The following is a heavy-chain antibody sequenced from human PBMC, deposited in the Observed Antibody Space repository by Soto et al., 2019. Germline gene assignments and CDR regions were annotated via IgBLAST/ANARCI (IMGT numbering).Heavy chain of an antibody. CDR1: GGSISSGGYY. Sequence: PSETLSLTCTVSGGSISSGGYYLSWIRQHPEKGLEWTGYIYYSGSTYYNPSLKSRLAISVDTSKKQFSLKLSSVTAEDTAVYYCARARGLVATTYHYGLGVWGQGKTVAVSS. D-gene: IGHD5-12*01. CDR3: ARARGLVATTYHYGLGV. J-gene: IGHJ6*02. CDR2: IYYSGST. V-gene: IGHV4-31*03.